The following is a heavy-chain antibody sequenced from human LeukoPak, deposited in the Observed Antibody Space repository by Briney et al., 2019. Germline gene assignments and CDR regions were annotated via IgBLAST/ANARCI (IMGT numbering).Heavy chain of an antibody. CDR3: ARPPNYYDSSGYYYIRY. Sequence: ASVKVSCKASGYTFTGYYMHWVRQAPGQGLEWMGWINTNTGNPTYAQGFTGRFVFSLDTSVSTAYLQISSLKAEDTAVYYCARPPNYYDSSGYYYIRYWGQGTLVTVSS. D-gene: IGHD3-22*01. CDR2: INTNTGNP. J-gene: IGHJ4*02. CDR1: GYTFTGYY. V-gene: IGHV7-4-1*02.